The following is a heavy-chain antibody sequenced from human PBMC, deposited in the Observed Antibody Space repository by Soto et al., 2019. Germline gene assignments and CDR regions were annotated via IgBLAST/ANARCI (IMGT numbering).Heavy chain of an antibody. V-gene: IGHV3-23*01. CDR2: ISGSGGST. D-gene: IGHD7-27*01. Sequence: GGSLRLSCAASGFTFSSYAMSWGRQDPGKGLEWVSAISGSGGSTYYADSVKGRFTISRDKSKNTLYLQMNSLRAEDTAVYYCAKDAPKKSGLGIYFDYWGQGTLVTVSS. J-gene: IGHJ4*02. CDR3: AKDAPKKSGLGIYFDY. CDR1: GFTFSSYA.